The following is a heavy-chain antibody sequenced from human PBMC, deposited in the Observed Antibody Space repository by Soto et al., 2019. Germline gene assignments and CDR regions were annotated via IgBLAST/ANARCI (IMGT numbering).Heavy chain of an antibody. CDR2: INPSGGSP. Sequence: ASVKVSCKASGYTFTSYYMHWVRQAPGQGLEWMGIINPSGGSPSYAQNFQGRVTMTRDTSTSTVYMELSSLRSEDTAVYYCSMMVVVKRNPHDAFDIWGQGTMVAVAS. CDR1: GYTFTSYY. V-gene: IGHV1-46*03. J-gene: IGHJ3*02. D-gene: IGHD3-22*01. CDR3: SMMVVVKRNPHDAFDI.